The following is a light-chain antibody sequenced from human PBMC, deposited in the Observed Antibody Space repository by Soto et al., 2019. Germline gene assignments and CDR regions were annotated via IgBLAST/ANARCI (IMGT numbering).Light chain of an antibody. CDR2: DVS. CDR1: QSVSSY. V-gene: IGKV3-20*01. J-gene: IGKJ1*01. Sequence: IVLTQSPATLSLSPGERATLSCRASQSVSSYLAWYQQKPGQAPRLLIYDVSNRATGIPARFSGSGSGTDFTLTISRLEPEDFAVYYCQQYGSSPGTFGQGTKVDIK. CDR3: QQYGSSPGT.